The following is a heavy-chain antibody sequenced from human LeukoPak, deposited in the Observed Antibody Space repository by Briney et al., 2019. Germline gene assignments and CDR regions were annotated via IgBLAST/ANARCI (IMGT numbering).Heavy chain of an antibody. V-gene: IGHV1-18*01. D-gene: IGHD5-12*01. CDR3: ARDGGSGYFF. J-gene: IGHJ4*02. CDR2: ISADNADT. CDR1: GYTFSNYD. Sequence: ASVKVSCKASGYTFSNYDISWVRQAPGQGLEWMGWISADNADTEYAQKFQGRVTMTTDTSTSTAYMELRSLRSDDTAVYYCARDGGSGYFFWGQGTPVTVSS.